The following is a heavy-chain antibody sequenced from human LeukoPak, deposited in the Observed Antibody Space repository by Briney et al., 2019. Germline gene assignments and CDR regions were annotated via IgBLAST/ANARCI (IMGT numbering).Heavy chain of an antibody. CDR3: ARSDNPYTAAGTRIADY. CDR2: ISAYNGNT. CDR1: GYTFTSYG. V-gene: IGHV1-18*01. Sequence: ASVKVSCKASGYTFTSYGISWVRQAPGQGLEWMGWISAYNGNTNYAQKLQGRVTMTTDTSTSTAYMEPRSLRSDDTAVYYCARSDNPYTAAGTRIADYWGQGTLVTVSS. D-gene: IGHD6-13*01. J-gene: IGHJ4*02.